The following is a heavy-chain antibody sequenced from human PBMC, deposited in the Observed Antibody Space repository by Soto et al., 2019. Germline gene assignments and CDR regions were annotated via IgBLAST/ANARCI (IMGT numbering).Heavy chain of an antibody. D-gene: IGHD3-9*01. Sequence: EVQLVESGGDFIHPGGSLRLSCAAFGFTFSSYDMHWVRQGPGKGLEWVSLIGNSGDRHYSGSVKGRFTVSRENGKSSLYLQMYALRAEDTAVYYCVRGDHTLTGYKYYGMDVWGQGTTVTVSS. CDR2: IGNSGDR. J-gene: IGHJ6*02. CDR3: VRGDHTLTGYKYYGMDV. V-gene: IGHV3-13*01. CDR1: GFTFSSYD.